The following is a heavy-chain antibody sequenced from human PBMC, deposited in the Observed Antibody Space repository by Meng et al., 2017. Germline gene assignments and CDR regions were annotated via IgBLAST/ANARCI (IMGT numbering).Heavy chain of an antibody. D-gene: IGHD6-19*01. J-gene: IGHJ6*02. V-gene: IGHV1-8*03. Sequence: ASVKVSCKASGYTFTSYDINWVRQATGQGLEWMGWMNPNSGNTGYAQKFQGRVTITRNTSISTAYMELSSLRSEDTAVYYCAIGPRSVAGIAHYYYGMDVWGQGTTVTVSS. CDR2: MNPNSGNT. CDR1: GYTFTSYD. CDR3: AIGPRSVAGIAHYYYGMDV.